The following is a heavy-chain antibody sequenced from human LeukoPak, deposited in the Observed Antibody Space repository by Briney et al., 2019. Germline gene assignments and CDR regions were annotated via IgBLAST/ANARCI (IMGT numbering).Heavy chain of an antibody. CDR2: IHTSGST. Sequence: SETLSLTCTVSGGSISSYYWSWIRQPAGKGLEWIGRIHTSGSTNYNPSLESRVTMSVDTSKNQFSLKLSSVTAADTAVYYCARGTYYYDSSGYVAFDYWGQGTLVTVSS. D-gene: IGHD3-22*01. V-gene: IGHV4-4*07. CDR1: GGSISSYY. J-gene: IGHJ4*02. CDR3: ARGTYYYDSSGYVAFDY.